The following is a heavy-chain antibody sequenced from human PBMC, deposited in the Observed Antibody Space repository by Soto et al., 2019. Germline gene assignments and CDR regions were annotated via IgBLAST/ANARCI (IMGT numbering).Heavy chain of an antibody. CDR1: GASISSGSYY. CDR3: ARAVYSNHVY. V-gene: IGHV4-31*03. J-gene: IGHJ4*02. D-gene: IGHD4-4*01. Sequence: QVQLQESGPGLVKPSQTLSLTCTVSGASISSGSYYWSWIRQLPGKGLEWIGYISNSGSTYYNPSLKSRVTISVDTSKNQFSLRVSSVTAADTAVYYCARAVYSNHVYRGQGTLVTVSS. CDR2: ISNSGST.